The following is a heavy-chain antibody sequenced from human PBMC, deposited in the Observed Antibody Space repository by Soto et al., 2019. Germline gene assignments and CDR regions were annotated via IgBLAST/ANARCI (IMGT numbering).Heavy chain of an antibody. D-gene: IGHD1-7*01. CDR3: SRDWKSPGTTTLGY. J-gene: IGHJ4*02. CDR1: GFTFGDYP. V-gene: IGHV3-49*04. CDR2: IRTKAYGTTT. Sequence: EVQLVESGGGLVQPGRSLRLSCAASGFTFGDYPMSWVRQAPGKGLEWVGFIRTKAYGTTTEYAASVKGRFIISRDDSKSIAYLQMNSLKIEDTAVYYCSRDWKSPGTTTLGYWGQGTLVTVSS.